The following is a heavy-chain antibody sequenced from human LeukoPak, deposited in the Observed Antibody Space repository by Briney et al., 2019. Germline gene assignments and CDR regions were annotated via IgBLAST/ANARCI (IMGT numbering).Heavy chain of an antibody. CDR1: GGSISDYY. V-gene: IGHV4-4*07. CDR3: ARDYDFWSGYPPGAFDI. D-gene: IGHD3-3*01. J-gene: IGHJ3*02. CDR2: IYTTGST. Sequence: PSETLSLTCTVSGGSISDYYWSWIRQPAGKGLEWIGRIYTTGSTDYNPSLKSRVTMSVDTSKNQFSLKLSSVTAADTAVYYCARDYDFWSGYPPGAFDIWGQGTMVTVSS.